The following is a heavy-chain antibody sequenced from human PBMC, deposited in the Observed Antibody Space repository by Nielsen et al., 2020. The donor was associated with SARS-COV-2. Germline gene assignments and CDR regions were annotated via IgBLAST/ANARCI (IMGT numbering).Heavy chain of an antibody. Sequence: GESLKISCAASGFTFSSYGMHWVRQAPGKGLEWVAVISYDRSNKYYADSVKGRFTISRDNSKNTLYLQMNSLRAEDTAVYYCAKFFYYGSGSPLFKDVWGQGTTVTVSS. CDR1: GFTFSSYG. V-gene: IGHV3-30*18. CDR2: ISYDRSNK. D-gene: IGHD3-10*01. CDR3: AKFFYYGSGSPLFKDV. J-gene: IGHJ6*02.